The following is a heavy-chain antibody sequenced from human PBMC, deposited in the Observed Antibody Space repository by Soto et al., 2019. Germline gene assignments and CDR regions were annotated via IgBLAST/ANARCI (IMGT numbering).Heavy chain of an antibody. J-gene: IGHJ4*02. V-gene: IGHV3-11*05. CDR1: GFTFSDYY. D-gene: IGHD6-13*01. CDR3: SRGGSRSWKTLEL. CDR2: ISRSSSYT. Sequence: QVQLVESGGGLVKPGGSLRLSCAASGFTFSDYYMNWIRQAPGKGLEWVSHISRSSSYTNYADSVKGRFTISRDDAKNSLYLQMNSLRAEDTAVYYCSRGGSRSWKTLELWGQGTLVTVSS.